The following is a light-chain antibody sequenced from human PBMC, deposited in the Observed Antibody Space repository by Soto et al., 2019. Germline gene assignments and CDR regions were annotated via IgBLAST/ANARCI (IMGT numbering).Light chain of an antibody. Sequence: IVLTQSTGTLSLSPGERCTRSCLTSQSVSNTYVAWYQQKPGQAPRLLIYDTSSRVTGITDRFSGSGSGTDFTITISRLEPEDFAVFYCQQYGTSEIIFGQGTRLEIK. J-gene: IGKJ5*01. CDR1: QSVSNTY. V-gene: IGKV3-20*01. CDR2: DTS. CDR3: QQYGTSEII.